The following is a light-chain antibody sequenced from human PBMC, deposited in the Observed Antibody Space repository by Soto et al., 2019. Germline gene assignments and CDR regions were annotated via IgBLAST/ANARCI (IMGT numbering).Light chain of an antibody. J-gene: IGKJ1*01. CDR1: QSVSRT. CDR2: DAS. CDR3: QQYNNSPRT. Sequence: ETVMTQSPATLYVSPGERATLSCMTSQSVSRTLAWYQQTPGQAPRLLIYDASTRDTGISARFSGSGSATEFTLTISSLQSEDSAIYYCQQYNNSPRTFGQGTKVDIK. V-gene: IGKV3-15*01.